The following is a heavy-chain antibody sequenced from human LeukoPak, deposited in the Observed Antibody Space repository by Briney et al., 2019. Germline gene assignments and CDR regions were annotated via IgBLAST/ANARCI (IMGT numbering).Heavy chain of an antibody. D-gene: IGHD4-17*01. V-gene: IGHV1-46*01. CDR2: INPSDDTT. Sequence: GASVKVSCKASGGTFSSYAISWVRQAPGQGLEWMGIINPSDDTTTYAQKFRGRVTMTRDTSTSTVYMDLSSLRSEDTAVYYCARDGGSYGDCPHWGRGTLVTVSS. J-gene: IGHJ1*01. CDR1: GGTFSSYA. CDR3: ARDGGSYGDCPH.